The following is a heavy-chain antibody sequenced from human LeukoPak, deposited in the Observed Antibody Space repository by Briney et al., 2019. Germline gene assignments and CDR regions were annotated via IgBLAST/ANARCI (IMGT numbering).Heavy chain of an antibody. CDR2: VNQDGSQK. Sequence: GGPLRLSCAASGFTFSTYWMSWVRQAPGKGLEWVANVNQDGSQKYYVDSVKGRFTISRDNAKISLYLQMNSLRAEDTAVYYCARVYDILTGGCLDYWGQGTLVTVSS. D-gene: IGHD3-9*01. J-gene: IGHJ4*02. V-gene: IGHV3-7*04. CDR3: ARVYDILTGGCLDY. CDR1: GFTFSTYW.